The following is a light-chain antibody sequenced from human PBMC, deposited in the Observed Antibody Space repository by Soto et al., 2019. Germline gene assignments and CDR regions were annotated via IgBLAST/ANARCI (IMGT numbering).Light chain of an antibody. Sequence: QSALTQPASVSGSPGQSITISCTGISSDVGGYNFVSWYQQHPGKAPKLMIYDVSRWPSGVSNRFSGSKSGNTASLTISGLQAEDEADYYCSSYTSSSPVVFGRGTKLTVL. CDR2: DVS. J-gene: IGLJ2*01. V-gene: IGLV2-14*01. CDR1: SSDVGGYNF. CDR3: SSYTSSSPVV.